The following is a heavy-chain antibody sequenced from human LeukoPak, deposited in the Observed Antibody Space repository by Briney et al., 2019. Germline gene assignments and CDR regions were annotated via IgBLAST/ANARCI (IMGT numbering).Heavy chain of an antibody. V-gene: IGHV1-2*02. Sequence: ASVKVSCKASGYTFTGYYMHWVRQAPGQGLEWMGWINPNTGGTTYAQNFQDRVTMTTDTSTNTAYMELRSLRSDDTAVYYCARLGYCTNGVCYRKHNRLDPWGQGTLVTVSP. J-gene: IGHJ5*02. CDR3: ARLGYCTNGVCYRKHNRLDP. CDR1: GYTFTGYY. CDR2: INPNTGGT. D-gene: IGHD2-8*01.